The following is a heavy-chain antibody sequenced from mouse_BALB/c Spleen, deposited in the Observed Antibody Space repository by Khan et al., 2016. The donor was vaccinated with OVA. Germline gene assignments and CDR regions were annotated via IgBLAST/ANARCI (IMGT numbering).Heavy chain of an antibody. CDR2: IAPANGNT. Sequence: EVQLQESGAELVKPGASVKLSCTASGFNINDTCIHWVKQRPEQGLEWIGWIAPANGNTKYDPKFKGKATITADTSSNTSYLQLSSLTSEDTAVYYCAHRSYDPRNFDVWGAGTTVIVSS. CDR1: GFNINDTC. D-gene: IGHD2-3*01. V-gene: IGHV14-3*02. CDR3: AHRSYDPRNFDV. J-gene: IGHJ1*01.